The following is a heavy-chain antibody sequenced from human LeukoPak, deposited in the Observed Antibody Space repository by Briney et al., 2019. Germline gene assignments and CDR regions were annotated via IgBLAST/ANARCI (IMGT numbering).Heavy chain of an antibody. CDR2: ISSSSSPI. J-gene: IGHJ5*02. CDR1: GFTFSSYT. CDR3: ASSNWFDP. V-gene: IGHV3-48*01. Sequence: GGSLTLSCVASGFTFSSYTMSWVRQAPGKGLEWISSISSSSSPIYYADSVKGRFTVSRDNAENSLYLQMSSLRAEDTAVYYCASSNWFDPWGQGTLVTVSS.